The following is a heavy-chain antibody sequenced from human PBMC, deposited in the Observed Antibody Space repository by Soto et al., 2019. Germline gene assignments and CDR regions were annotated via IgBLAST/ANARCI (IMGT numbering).Heavy chain of an antibody. Sequence: QVQLVESGGRVVQPGRSLRLSCAASGFTFRTFAMHWVRQAPGKGLEWVAVISNDGSIKYFLDSVKGRFTISRDNSNNTLSLQMDSLRAEDTAVYYCARDKKPFNWSPSILKSYYYGMDVWGQGTTVTVSS. D-gene: IGHD1-1*01. V-gene: IGHV3-30-3*01. CDR2: ISNDGSIK. J-gene: IGHJ6*02. CDR1: GFTFRTFA. CDR3: ARDKKPFNWSPSILKSYYYGMDV.